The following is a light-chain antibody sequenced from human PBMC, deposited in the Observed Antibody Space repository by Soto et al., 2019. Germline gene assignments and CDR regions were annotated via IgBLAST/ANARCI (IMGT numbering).Light chain of an antibody. J-gene: IGKJ1*01. CDR3: PQTYSTPWT. CDR1: QSISSY. V-gene: IGKV1-39*01. Sequence: DIQMTQSPSSLSASVGARVTITCRASQSISSYLNWYQLKPGKAPKLLIYAASSLQSGVPSGFSGSGSGTDFTITISSLQPEDFATYYCPQTYSTPWTFGQGTKVEIK. CDR2: AAS.